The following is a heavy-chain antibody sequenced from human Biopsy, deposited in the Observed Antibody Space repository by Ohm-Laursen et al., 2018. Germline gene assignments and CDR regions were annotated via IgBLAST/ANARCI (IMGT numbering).Heavy chain of an antibody. V-gene: IGHV3-48*01. CDR2: ISRSSSTI. CDR1: GFTFRRNG. Sequence: GSLRLSCSASGFTFRRNGMHWVRQAPGKGLEWVSYISRSSSTIRYTDSVKGRFTISRDNAKNSLYLQMNSLRAEDTAVYYCAGVRGDYYYGMDVWGQGTTVTVSS. CDR3: AGVRGDYYYGMDV. J-gene: IGHJ6*02. D-gene: IGHD3-16*01.